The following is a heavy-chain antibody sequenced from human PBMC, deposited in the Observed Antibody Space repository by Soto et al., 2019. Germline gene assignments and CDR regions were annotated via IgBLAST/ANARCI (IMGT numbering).Heavy chain of an antibody. Sequence: LSLTCTVSGGSITNSNWWSWVRLPPAKGLEWIGDIYHAGSTRYNPSLERRVTMSVDTSKNQFGLTLTSVTAADTAVYFCARGPPIVGNTRPLESWGQGTLVTVSS. CDR2: IYHAGST. CDR3: ARGPPIVGNTRPLES. D-gene: IGHD1-26*01. J-gene: IGHJ4*02. CDR1: GGSITNSNW. V-gene: IGHV4-4*01.